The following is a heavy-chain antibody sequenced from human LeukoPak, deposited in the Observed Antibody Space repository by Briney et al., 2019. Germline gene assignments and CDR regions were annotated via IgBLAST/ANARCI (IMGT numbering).Heavy chain of an antibody. Sequence: GGSLRLSCETAGFTFSSYVMHWVRRTPGKGLVWVSRISHDGFISYADSVKGRFTISRDNAKNTLILQMNSLRAVDTAVYYCARDWVYKIDYWGRGTLVTVSS. CDR2: ISHDGFI. CDR3: ARDWVYKIDY. D-gene: IGHD5-24*01. V-gene: IGHV3-74*01. J-gene: IGHJ4*02. CDR1: GFTFSSYV.